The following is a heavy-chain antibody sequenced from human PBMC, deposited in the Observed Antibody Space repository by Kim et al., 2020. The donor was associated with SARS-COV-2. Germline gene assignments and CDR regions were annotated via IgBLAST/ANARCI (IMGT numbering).Heavy chain of an antibody. V-gene: IGHV4-34*01. CDR1: GGSFSGYY. J-gene: IGHJ4*02. Sequence: SETLSLTCAVYGGSFSGYYWSWIRQPPGKGLEWIGEINHSGSTNYNASLKSRVTISVDTSKNQFSLKLSSVTAADTAVYYCARGGIRRAVPDYWGQGTLVTVSS. D-gene: IGHD6-19*01. CDR2: INHSGST. CDR3: ARGGIRRAVPDY.